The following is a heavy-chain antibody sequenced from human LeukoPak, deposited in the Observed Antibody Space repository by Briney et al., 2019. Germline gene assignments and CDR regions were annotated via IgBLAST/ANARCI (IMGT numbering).Heavy chain of an antibody. CDR2: IYHNAST. CDR3: AREVVLHGYMVRGVKSGLDV. D-gene: IGHD3-10*01. Sequence: SATLSLTCTVSGGSISSYYWSWLRQSPGRGLGKVGYIYHNASTNYNPSLKSRVTMSVDTSKNQFSLKLTSLTAADSALYYCAREVVLHGYMVRGVKSGLDVWGQGTTVTVSS. V-gene: IGHV4-59*01. J-gene: IGHJ6*02. CDR1: GGSISSYY.